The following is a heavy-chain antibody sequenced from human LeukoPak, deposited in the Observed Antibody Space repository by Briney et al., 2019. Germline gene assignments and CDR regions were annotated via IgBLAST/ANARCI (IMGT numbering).Heavy chain of an antibody. CDR3: ARGIPGYCSGGSCYTPNWFDP. V-gene: IGHV4-30-4*01. CDR2: IYYSGST. CDR1: GGSISSGDYY. D-gene: IGHD2-15*01. J-gene: IGHJ5*02. Sequence: SETLSLTCTVSGGSISSGDYYWSWIRQPPGKGLEWIGYIYYSGSTYYNPSLKSRVTISVDTSKNQFSLKLSSVTAADTAVYYCARGIPGYCSGGSCYTPNWFDPWGQGTLVTVSS.